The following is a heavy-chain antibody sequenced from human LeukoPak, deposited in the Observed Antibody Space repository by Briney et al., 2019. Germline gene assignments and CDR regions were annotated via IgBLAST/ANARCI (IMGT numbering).Heavy chain of an antibody. CDR1: GGSIRNYY. CDR3: ARLRELATLHDAFDI. J-gene: IGHJ3*02. Sequence: SETLSLTCSVSGGSIRNYYWTWIRQPPGKGLEWIGYIYFNGITNYNPSLKSRLTLSVDTSKNQFSLKLSSLTATDTAVYYCARLRELATLHDAFDIWGQGTMVTVSS. V-gene: IGHV4-59*01. CDR2: IYFNGIT. D-gene: IGHD5-24*01.